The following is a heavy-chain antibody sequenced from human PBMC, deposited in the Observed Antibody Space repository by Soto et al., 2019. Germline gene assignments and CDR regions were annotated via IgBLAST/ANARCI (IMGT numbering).Heavy chain of an antibody. CDR1: GFTFSSYG. V-gene: IGHV3-33*01. D-gene: IGHD6-19*01. Sequence: QVQLVESGGGVVQPGRSLRLSCAASGFTFSSYGMHWVRQAPGKGLEWVAVIWYDGSNKYYADSVKGRFTISRDNSKNTLYLQMNSLRAEDTAVYYCARDSLSGWYRYYYYGMDVWGQGTTVTVSS. CDR3: ARDSLSGWYRYYYYGMDV. J-gene: IGHJ6*02. CDR2: IWYDGSNK.